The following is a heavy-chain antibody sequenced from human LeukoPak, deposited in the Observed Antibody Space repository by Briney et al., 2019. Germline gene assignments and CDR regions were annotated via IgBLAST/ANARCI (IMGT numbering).Heavy chain of an antibody. Sequence: ASVKVSCKASGYTFTGYYMHWVRQAPGQGLEWMGWINPDSGGTNYAQKFQGRVTMTRDTSISTAYMELSRLRSDDTAVYYCARGFYDYVWGSYRFGAFDIWGQGTMVTVSS. CDR2: INPDSGGT. V-gene: IGHV1-2*02. D-gene: IGHD3-16*02. J-gene: IGHJ3*02. CDR3: ARGFYDYVWGSYRFGAFDI. CDR1: GYTFTGYY.